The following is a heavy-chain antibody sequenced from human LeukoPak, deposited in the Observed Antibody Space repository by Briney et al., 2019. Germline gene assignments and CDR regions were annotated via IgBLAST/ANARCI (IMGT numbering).Heavy chain of an antibody. J-gene: IGHJ6*03. Sequence: SETLSLTCAVSGYSISSGYYWGWIRQPPGKGLEWIGSLYHSGSTNYNPSLKSRVTISVDTSKNQFSLTLSSVTAADTAVYYCARGPHCSSTSCYEGNYYMDVWGRGTTVTVSS. V-gene: IGHV4-38-2*01. CDR3: ARGPHCSSTSCYEGNYYMDV. CDR2: LYHSGST. CDR1: GYSISSGYY. D-gene: IGHD2-2*01.